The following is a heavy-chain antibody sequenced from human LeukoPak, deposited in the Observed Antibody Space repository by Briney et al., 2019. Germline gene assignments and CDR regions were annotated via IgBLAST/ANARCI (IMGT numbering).Heavy chain of an antibody. Sequence: SVKVSCKASGGTFTSYAISWVRQAPGQGLEWMGGIIPIFGSANYAQKFQGRVTITADESTSTAYMELSSLRSEDTAVYYCARGWYGEGGFAYWGPRALVTVS. CDR2: IIPIFGSA. CDR1: GGTFTSYA. J-gene: IGHJ4*02. D-gene: IGHD3-10*01. CDR3: ARGWYGEGGFAY. V-gene: IGHV1-69*13.